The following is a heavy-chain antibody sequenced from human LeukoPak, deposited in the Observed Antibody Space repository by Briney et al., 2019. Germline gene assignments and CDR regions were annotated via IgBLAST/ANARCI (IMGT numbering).Heavy chain of an antibody. CDR2: IYTSGST. D-gene: IGHD2-2*01. Sequence: SETLSLTCTVSGGSISSYYWSWIRQPAGKGLEWIGRIYTSGSTNYNPSLKSRVTMSVDTSKNQFSLKLSSVTAADTAVYYCAREKLGYCSSTSCSMVWSFDYWGQGTLVTVSS. V-gene: IGHV4-4*07. J-gene: IGHJ4*02. CDR3: AREKLGYCSSTSCSMVWSFDY. CDR1: GGSISSYY.